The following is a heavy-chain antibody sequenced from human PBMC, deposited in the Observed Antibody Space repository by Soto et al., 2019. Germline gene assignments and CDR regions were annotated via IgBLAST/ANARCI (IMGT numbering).Heavy chain of an antibody. D-gene: IGHD3-22*01. Sequence: SETLSLTCTVSGGSISSGGYYWSWIRQFPGKGLEWIGYIHYSGNTYYNPSLKSRVTISVDTSNSQFSLKLSSVIAADTAVYYCARMADYFDSSGYYQERDYWGQGTLVTVSS. CDR3: ARMADYFDSSGYYQERDY. J-gene: IGHJ4*02. V-gene: IGHV4-31*03. CDR1: GGSISSGGYY. CDR2: IHYSGNT.